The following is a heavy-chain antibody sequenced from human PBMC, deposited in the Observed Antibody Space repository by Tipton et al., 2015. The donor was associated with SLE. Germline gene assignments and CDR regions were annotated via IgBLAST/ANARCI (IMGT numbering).Heavy chain of an antibody. V-gene: IGHV1-2*02. D-gene: IGHD5-24*01. CDR3: VRRKVEDFDY. CDR2: INPNSGGT. J-gene: IGHJ4*02. Sequence: QLVQSGAEVKKPGASVKVSCKASGYTFTGYYMHWVRQAPGQGLEWMGWINPNSGGTNYAQNFQGRGTMTRDTSVSTAYMELSRLRSDDTAVYYCVRRKVEDFDYWGQGTLVTVSS. CDR1: GYTFTGYY.